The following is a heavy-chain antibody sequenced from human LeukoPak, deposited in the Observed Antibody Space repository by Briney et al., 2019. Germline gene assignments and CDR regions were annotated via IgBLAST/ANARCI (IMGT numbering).Heavy chain of an antibody. J-gene: IGHJ4*02. CDR1: GFSFSTYA. CDR2: ISVSGDST. CDR3: ARRGGRNGWGDFDY. Sequence: PGGSLRLSCAASGFSFSTYAMNWVRQAPGKGLEWVSTISVSGDSTFYADSVQGRFTISRDNSKNSLSLHMNSLRAEDTAVYFCARRGGRNGWGDFDYWGQGTLVTVAS. V-gene: IGHV3-23*01. D-gene: IGHD3-10*01.